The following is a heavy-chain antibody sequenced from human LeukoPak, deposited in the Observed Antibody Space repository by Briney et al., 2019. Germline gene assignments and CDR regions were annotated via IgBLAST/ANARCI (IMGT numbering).Heavy chain of an antibody. V-gene: IGHV4-4*07. D-gene: IGHD6-19*01. J-gene: IGHJ3*02. CDR1: GGSISSYY. CDR3: ARGPVPMAVAGTAFDI. CDR2: IYTSGST. Sequence: SETLSLTCTVYGGSISSYYWSWIRQPAGKGLEWIGRIYTSGSTNYNPSLKSRVTMSVDTSKNQFSLKLSSVTAADTAVYYCARGPVPMAVAGTAFDIWGQGTMVTVSS.